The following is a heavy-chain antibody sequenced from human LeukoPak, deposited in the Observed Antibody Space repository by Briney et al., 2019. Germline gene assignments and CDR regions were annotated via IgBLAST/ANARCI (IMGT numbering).Heavy chain of an antibody. Sequence: QTLSLTCAVSGGSISSGGYSWSWIRQPPGKGLEWLARIDWDDDKYYSTSLKTRLTISKDTSKNQVVLTMTNMDPVDTATYYCARIGYYGSGSYAPLDYWGQGTLVTVSS. CDR3: ARIGYYGSGSYAPLDY. CDR1: GGSISSGGYS. V-gene: IGHV2-70*11. D-gene: IGHD3-10*01. CDR2: IDWDDDK. J-gene: IGHJ4*02.